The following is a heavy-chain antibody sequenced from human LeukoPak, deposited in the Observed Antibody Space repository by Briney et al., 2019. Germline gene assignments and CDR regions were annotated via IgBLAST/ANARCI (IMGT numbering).Heavy chain of an antibody. CDR2: IFHSGST. D-gene: IGHD3-10*01. V-gene: IGHV4-38-2*02. CDR1: GYSISRGYY. Sequence: PSETLSLTCSVSGYSISRGYYWGWIRQPPGKGLEWIGSIFHSGSTYYSPSLRNRVTMSVDTSKNKFSLNLSSVTAADTAVYYCARGGSGSYYPFDYWGQGTLVTVSS. J-gene: IGHJ4*02. CDR3: ARGGSGSYYPFDY.